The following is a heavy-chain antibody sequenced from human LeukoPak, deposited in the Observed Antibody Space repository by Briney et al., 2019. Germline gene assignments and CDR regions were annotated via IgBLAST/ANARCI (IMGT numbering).Heavy chain of an antibody. V-gene: IGHV4-61*08. J-gene: IGHJ4*02. D-gene: IGHD5-18*01. CDR1: GGSISSGDYY. CDR2: IYYSGST. Sequence: SETLSLTCTVSGGSISSGDYYWSWIRQPPGKGLEWIGYIYYSGSTYYNPSLKSRVTISVDTSKNQYSLKLSSVTAADTAVYYCARTGRGYSYGQADYWGQGTLVTVSS. CDR3: ARTGRGYSYGQADY.